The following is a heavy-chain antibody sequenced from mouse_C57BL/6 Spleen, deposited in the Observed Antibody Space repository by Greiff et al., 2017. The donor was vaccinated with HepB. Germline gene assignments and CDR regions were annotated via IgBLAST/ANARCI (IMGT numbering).Heavy chain of an antibody. Sequence: EVQLQESGPGLVKPSQSLSLTCSVTGYSITSGYYWNWIRQFPGNKLEWMGYISYDGSNNYNPSLKNRISITRDTSKNQFFLKLNSVTTEDTATYYCAREYPFAYWGQGTLVTVSA. V-gene: IGHV3-6*01. D-gene: IGHD5-1-1*01. J-gene: IGHJ3*01. CDR3: AREYPFAY. CDR1: GYSITSGYY. CDR2: ISYDGSN.